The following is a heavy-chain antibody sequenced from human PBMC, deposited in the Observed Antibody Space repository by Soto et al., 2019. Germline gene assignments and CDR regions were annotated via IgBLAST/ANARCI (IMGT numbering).Heavy chain of an antibody. V-gene: IGHV3-66*01. CDR2: IYSGGST. Sequence: EVQLVESGGGLVQPGGSLSLSCAASGFTVSSNYMSWVRQAPGKGLEWVSVIYSGGSTYYADSVKGRFTISRDNSKNKRYLQMNSLRAEDTAVYYCARDGDVAYCGGDCSYFDYWGQGTLVTVSS. CDR3: ARDGDVAYCGGDCSYFDY. D-gene: IGHD2-21*02. CDR1: GFTVSSNY. J-gene: IGHJ4*02.